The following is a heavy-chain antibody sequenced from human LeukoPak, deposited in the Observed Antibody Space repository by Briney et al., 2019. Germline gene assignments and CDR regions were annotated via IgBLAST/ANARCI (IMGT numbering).Heavy chain of an antibody. D-gene: IGHD6-19*01. CDR2: ISGSGGST. CDR1: GFTFSSYG. Sequence: PGGSLRLSCAASGFTFSSYGMHWVRQAPGKGLEWVSAISGSGGSTYYADSVKGRFTISRDNSKNTLYLQMNSLRAEDTAVYYCAKPHGSGWYDPPDYWGQGALVTVSS. J-gene: IGHJ4*02. CDR3: AKPHGSGWYDPPDY. V-gene: IGHV3-23*01.